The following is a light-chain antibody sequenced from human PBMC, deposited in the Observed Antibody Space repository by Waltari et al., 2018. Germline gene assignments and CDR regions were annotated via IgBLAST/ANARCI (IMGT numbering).Light chain of an antibody. CDR3: NSYTSGRTWV. CDR1: SSDVGGYTP. CDR2: YVN. J-gene: IGLJ3*02. V-gene: IGLV2-14*03. Sequence: QSALTQPASVSGSPGQSIIISCTGTSSDVGGYTPVPWFLHPPGKAPKRMIHYVNKRPSGVSSRFSGAKSGNTASLTISGLQAEDEAIYYCNSYTSGRTWVFGGGTRLTVL.